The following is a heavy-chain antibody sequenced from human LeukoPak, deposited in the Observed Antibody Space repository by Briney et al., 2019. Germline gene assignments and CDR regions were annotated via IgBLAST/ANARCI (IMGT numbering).Heavy chain of an antibody. CDR3: AKFNIVVVPAAAFEY. CDR1: GLTFSSYA. J-gene: IGHJ4*02. D-gene: IGHD2-2*01. V-gene: IGHV3-23*01. CDR2: ISSSGSTT. Sequence: GGSLRLSCAASGLTFSSYAMSWVRQAPGKGLEWVSGISSSGSTTYYADSVKGRFTISRDNSKNTLYLQMNSLRAEDTATYYCAKFNIVVVPAAAFEYWGQGTLVTVSS.